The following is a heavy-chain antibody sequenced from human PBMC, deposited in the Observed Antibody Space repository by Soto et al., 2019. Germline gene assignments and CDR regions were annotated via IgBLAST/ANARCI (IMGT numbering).Heavy chain of an antibody. CDR2: IIPIFGTA. J-gene: IGHJ6*02. CDR1: GGTFSSYA. D-gene: IGHD5-12*01. CDR3: ARDFSGYDTDYYYYYGMDV. V-gene: IGHV1-69*13. Sequence: SVKVSCKASGGTFSSYAISWVRQAPGQGLEWMGGIIPIFGTANYAQKFQGRVTITADESTSTAYMELSSLRSEDTAVYYCARDFSGYDTDYYYYYGMDVWGQGTTVTVSS.